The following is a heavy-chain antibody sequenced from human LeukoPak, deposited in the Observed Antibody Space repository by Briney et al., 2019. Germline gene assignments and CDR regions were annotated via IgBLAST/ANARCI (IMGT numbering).Heavy chain of an antibody. V-gene: IGHV3-7*01. J-gene: IGHJ4*02. Sequence: GGSLRLSCAASGFTFSDYWMTWVRQAPGKGLEWVANIKQDGSEKDYVDSVKGRFAISRDNAKNSLYLQMDSLRVEDTAVYYCARKGGYSSGYYYWGQGTLVTVSS. CDR2: IKQDGSEK. CDR1: GFTFSDYW. D-gene: IGHD3-22*01. CDR3: ARKGGYSSGYYY.